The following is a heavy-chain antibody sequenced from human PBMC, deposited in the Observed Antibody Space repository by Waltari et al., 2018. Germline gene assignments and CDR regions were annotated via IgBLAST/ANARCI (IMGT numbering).Heavy chain of an antibody. J-gene: IGHJ6*02. CDR1: GGSFSGYY. Sequence: QVQLQQWGAGLLKPSATLSLTCAVYGGSFSGYYWRWIRQPPGKGLEWIGEINHSGSTNYNPSLKSRVTISVDTSKNQFSLKLSSVTAADTAVYYCARCITIFGVANYYYYGMDVWGQGTTVTVSS. CDR3: ARCITIFGVANYYYYGMDV. V-gene: IGHV4-34*01. D-gene: IGHD3-3*01. CDR2: INHSGST.